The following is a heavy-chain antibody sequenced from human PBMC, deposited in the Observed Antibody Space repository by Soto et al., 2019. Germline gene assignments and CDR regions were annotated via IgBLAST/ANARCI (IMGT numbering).Heavy chain of an antibody. D-gene: IGHD6-13*01. J-gene: IGHJ4*02. V-gene: IGHV4-30-4*01. Sequence: PSETLSLTCTVSGGSISSGDYYWSWIRQPPGKGLEWIGYIYYSGSTYYNPSLKSRVTISVDTSKNQFSLKLSSVTAADTAVYYCAKDLGDHSWSFDYWGQGTLVTVSS. CDR1: GGSISSGDYY. CDR3: AKDLGDHSWSFDY. CDR2: IYYSGST.